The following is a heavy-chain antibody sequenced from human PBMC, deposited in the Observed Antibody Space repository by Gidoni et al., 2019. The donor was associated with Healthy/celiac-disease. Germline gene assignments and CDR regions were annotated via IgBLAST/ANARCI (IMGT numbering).Heavy chain of an antibody. CDR1: GFTFSSYE. CDR3: ARDTGYSLPSYYGGMDV. Sequence: EVQLVESGGGLVQPGGSLRLSCAASGFTFSSYEMNWVRQAPGKGLEWVSYISSSGSTRYYADSVKGRFTISRDNAKNSLYLQMNSLRAEDTAVYYCARDTGYSLPSYYGGMDVWGQGTTVTVSS. CDR2: ISSSGSTR. J-gene: IGHJ6*02. V-gene: IGHV3-48*03. D-gene: IGHD5-12*01.